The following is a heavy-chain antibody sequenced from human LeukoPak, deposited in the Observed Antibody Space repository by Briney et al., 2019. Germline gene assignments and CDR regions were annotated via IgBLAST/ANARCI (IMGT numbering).Heavy chain of an antibody. D-gene: IGHD3-22*01. CDR3: ARVAYYDSSGYSYPRFDY. Sequence: SETLSLTCTVSGGSISSYYWSWIRQPPGKGLEWIGYIYTSGSTNYNPSLKSRVTISVDTSKNQFSLKLSSVTAADTAVYYCARVAYYDSSGYSYPRFDYWGQGTLVTVSS. V-gene: IGHV4-4*09. CDR2: IYTSGST. J-gene: IGHJ4*02. CDR1: GGSISSYY.